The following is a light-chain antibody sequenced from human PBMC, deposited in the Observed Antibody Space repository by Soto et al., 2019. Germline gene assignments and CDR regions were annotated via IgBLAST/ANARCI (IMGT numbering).Light chain of an antibody. V-gene: IGKV3-20*01. J-gene: IGKJ2*01. CDR3: QYYGRSPPYT. Sequence: EIVLTQSPGTLSLSPGEGATLSCRTSQSVSSSYLSWLQQRPGQAPRLLIYGASNRASGIPDRFSGSGSGTDFTLTISSLEPEDFAVYYCQYYGRSPPYTFGQGTKLDIK. CDR2: GAS. CDR1: QSVSSSY.